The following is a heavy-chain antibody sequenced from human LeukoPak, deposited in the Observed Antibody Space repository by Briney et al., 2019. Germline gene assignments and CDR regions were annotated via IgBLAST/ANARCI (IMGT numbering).Heavy chain of an antibody. CDR3: ARRYSYGFRRFDY. J-gene: IGHJ4*02. CDR2: INHSGST. D-gene: IGHD5-18*01. Sequence: SETLSLTCAVYGGSFSGYYWSWIRQPPGKGLGWIGEINHSGSTNYNPSLKSRVTISVDTSKNQFSLKLSSVTAADTAVYYCARRYSYGFRRFDYWGQGTLVTVSS. CDR1: GGSFSGYY. V-gene: IGHV4-34*01.